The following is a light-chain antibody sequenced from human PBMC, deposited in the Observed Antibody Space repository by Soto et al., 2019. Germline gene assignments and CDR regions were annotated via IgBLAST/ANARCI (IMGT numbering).Light chain of an antibody. CDR1: QSVSSN. V-gene: IGKV3D-15*01. J-gene: IGKJ5*01. Sequence: EIVMTQSPATLSVSPGERATLSCRASQSVSSNLAWYQQKPGQAPRLLIYGASIRATGIPARFSGSGSGTEFTLTISSLQSEDFAVYYCQQYNNWPPAFGKGTRLEIK. CDR2: GAS. CDR3: QQYNNWPPA.